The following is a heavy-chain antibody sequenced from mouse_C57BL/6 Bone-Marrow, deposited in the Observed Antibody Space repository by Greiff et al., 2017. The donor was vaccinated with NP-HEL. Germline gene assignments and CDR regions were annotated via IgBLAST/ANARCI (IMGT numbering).Heavy chain of an antibody. CDR3: ASQYYYGSSLDY. CDR1: GYTFTSYW. Sequence: QVQLQQPGAELVMPGASVKLSCKASGYTFTSYWMHWVKQRPGQGLEWIGEIDPSDSYTNYNQKFKGKSTLTVDQSSSTAYMQLSSLTSEDSAVYYCASQYYYGSSLDYWGKGTTLTVSS. CDR2: IDPSDSYT. J-gene: IGHJ2*01. V-gene: IGHV1-69*01. D-gene: IGHD1-1*01.